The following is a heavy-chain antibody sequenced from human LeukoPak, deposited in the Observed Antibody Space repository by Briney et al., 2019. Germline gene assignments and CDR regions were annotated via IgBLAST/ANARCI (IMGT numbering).Heavy chain of an antibody. J-gene: IGHJ4*02. CDR3: AKEGVTIFGIDY. Sequence: PGGSLRLSCAASAFTFSSYGMHWVRQAPGKGLEWVAFIRFDGSNKYYADSVKGRFTISRDNSKNTLYLQMNSLRAEDTALYYCAKEGVTIFGIDYWGQGTLVTVSS. D-gene: IGHD3-3*01. CDR2: IRFDGSNK. CDR1: AFTFSSYG. V-gene: IGHV3-30*02.